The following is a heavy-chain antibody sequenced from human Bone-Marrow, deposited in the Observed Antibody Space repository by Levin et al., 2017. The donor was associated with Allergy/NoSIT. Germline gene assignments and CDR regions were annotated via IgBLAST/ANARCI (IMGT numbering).Heavy chain of an antibody. CDR2: ISGSGGST. V-gene: IGHV3-23*01. J-gene: IGHJ4*02. CDR1: GFTFSSYA. Sequence: SCAASGFTFSSYAMSWVRQAPGKGLEWVSAISGSGGSTYYADSVKGRFTISRDNSKNTLYLQMNSLRAEDTAVYYCANPYSSSWDGDFDYWGQGTLVTVSS. CDR3: ANPYSSSWDGDFDY. D-gene: IGHD6-13*01.